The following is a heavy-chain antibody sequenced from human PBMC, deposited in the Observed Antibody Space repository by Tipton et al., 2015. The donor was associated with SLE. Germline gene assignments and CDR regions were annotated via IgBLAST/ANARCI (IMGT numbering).Heavy chain of an antibody. CDR3: AREPSLVTVIVVADAFDI. V-gene: IGHV4-59*01. D-gene: IGHD3-22*01. J-gene: IGHJ3*02. CDR1: GGSISSYY. CDR2: IYYSGST. Sequence: TLSLTCTVSGGSISSYYWSWIRQPPGKGLEWIGYIYYSGSTNYNPSLKSRVTISVDTSKNQFSLKLSSVTAADTAVYYCAREPSLVTVIVVADAFDIWGQGTMVTVSS.